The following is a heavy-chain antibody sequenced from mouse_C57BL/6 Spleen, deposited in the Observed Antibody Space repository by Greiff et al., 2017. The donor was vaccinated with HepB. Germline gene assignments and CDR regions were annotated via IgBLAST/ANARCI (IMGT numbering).Heavy chain of an antibody. J-gene: IGHJ2*01. V-gene: IGHV1-42*01. CDR1: GYSFTGYY. CDR3: ARSTGWFDY. Sequence: DVQLQEPGPELVKPGASVKISCKASGYSFTGYYMNWVKQSPEKSLEWIGEINPSTGGTTYNQKFKAKATLTVDKSSSTAYMQLKSLTSEDSAVYYCARSTGWFDYWGQGTTLTVSS. D-gene: IGHD4-1*02. CDR2: INPSTGGT.